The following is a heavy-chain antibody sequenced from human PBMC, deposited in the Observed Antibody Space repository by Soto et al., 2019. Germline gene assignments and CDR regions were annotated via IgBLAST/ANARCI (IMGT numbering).Heavy chain of an antibody. J-gene: IGHJ2*01. CDR3: ARDWGSTSDWYFDL. D-gene: IGHD7-27*01. V-gene: IGHV4-59*01. CDR1: GGSISSYY. CDR2: IKDSGST. Sequence: QVQLQESGPGLVKPSETLSLTCAVSGGSISSYYWSWIRQPPGKGLEWIGYIKDSGSTNYNPSLKSRGTMSVDMSKNQFSLKLSSVTAADTAVYYCARDWGSTSDWYFDLWGRGTLVTVSS.